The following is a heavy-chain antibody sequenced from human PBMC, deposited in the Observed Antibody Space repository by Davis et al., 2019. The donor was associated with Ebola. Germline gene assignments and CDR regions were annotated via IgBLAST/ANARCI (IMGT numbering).Heavy chain of an antibody. Sequence: ASVKVSCKASGYTFTSYDINWVRQAPGQGLEWMGWISAYNGNTNYAQKLQGRVTMTTDTSTSTAYMELRSLRSDDTAVYYCARSGLSFGVVKYHYGMDVWGKGTTVTVSS. CDR2: ISAYNGNT. CDR1: GYTFTSYD. V-gene: IGHV1-18*01. D-gene: IGHD3-3*01. J-gene: IGHJ6*04. CDR3: ARSGLSFGVVKYHYGMDV.